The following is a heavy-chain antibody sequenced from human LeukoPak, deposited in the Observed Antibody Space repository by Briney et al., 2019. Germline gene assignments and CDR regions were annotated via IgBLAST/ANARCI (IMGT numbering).Heavy chain of an antibody. CDR2: INQDGSEK. CDR1: GFTFSRFW. CDR3: ARDPPLGDDIRILDS. Sequence: GGSLRLSCAASGFTFSRFWMSWVRQAPGKGLEWVANINQDGSEKYYVDSVKGRFTISRDNAKNSLYLQMNSLRAEDTAVYYCARDPPLGDDIRILDSWGQGTLVTVSS. V-gene: IGHV3-7*01. J-gene: IGHJ4*02. D-gene: IGHD3-9*01.